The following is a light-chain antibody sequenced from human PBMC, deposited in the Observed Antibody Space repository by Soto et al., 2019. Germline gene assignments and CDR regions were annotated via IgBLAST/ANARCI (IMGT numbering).Light chain of an antibody. V-gene: IGLV7-46*01. CDR1: TGAVTNSHY. CDR3: LLSYSGADV. J-gene: IGLJ1*01. CDR2: DTS. Sequence: QAVVTQEPSLTVSPGGTVTLTCGSSTGAVTNSHYPYWFQQKPGQAPRTLIYDTSNKHSWAPARFSGSLLGGKAALTLSGAQPEDDAEYYCLLSYSGADVFGTGTKVTVL.